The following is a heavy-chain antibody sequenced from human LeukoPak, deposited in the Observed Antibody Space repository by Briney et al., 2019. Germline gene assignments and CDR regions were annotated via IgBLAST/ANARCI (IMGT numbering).Heavy chain of an antibody. D-gene: IGHD3-16*02. Sequence: SETLSLTCTVSGGSVSSSSYYWGWIRQPPGKGLEWIGSIYYSGSTYYNPSLKSRVTISVDTSKNQFSLKLSSVTAADTAVYYCARWIVSGFDYWGQGTLVTVSS. CDR1: GGSVSSSSYY. V-gene: IGHV4-39*01. CDR3: ARWIVSGFDY. J-gene: IGHJ4*02. CDR2: IYYSGST.